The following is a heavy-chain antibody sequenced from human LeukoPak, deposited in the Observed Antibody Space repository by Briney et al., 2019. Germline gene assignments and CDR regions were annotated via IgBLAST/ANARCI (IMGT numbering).Heavy chain of an antibody. V-gene: IGHV3-30-3*01. CDR1: GFTFSSYA. CDR3: ARAGYCSGGSCYRRTRYYGMDV. Sequence: GRSLRLSCAASGFTFSSYAMHWVRQAPGKGLEWVAVISYDGSNKYYADSVKGRFTISRDNSKNTLYLQMNSLRAEDTAVYYCARAGYCSGGSCYRRTRYYGMDVWGQGTTVTVSS. D-gene: IGHD2-15*01. CDR2: ISYDGSNK. J-gene: IGHJ6*02.